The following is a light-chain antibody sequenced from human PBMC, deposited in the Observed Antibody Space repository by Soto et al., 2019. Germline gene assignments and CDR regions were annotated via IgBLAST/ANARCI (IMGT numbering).Light chain of an antibody. Sequence: EIVLLQSPDTLPLSPGERVTLSCRASQSVRSNHLAWYQKKPGQAPRPLMFGASIRDTGIPDRFSGSGSGTDFTLTISRLEPEDFGVYYCQQYGTSPTTFGQGTRLDIK. CDR1: QSVRSNH. J-gene: IGKJ5*01. CDR2: GAS. V-gene: IGKV3-20*01. CDR3: QQYGTSPTT.